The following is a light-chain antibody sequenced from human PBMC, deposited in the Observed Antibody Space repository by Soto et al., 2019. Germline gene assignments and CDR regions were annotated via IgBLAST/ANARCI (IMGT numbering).Light chain of an antibody. J-gene: IGKJ3*01. V-gene: IGKV1-27*01. CDR2: AAS. CDR3: QKCNSAPFT. Sequence: DIQMTQSPSSLSASVGDRVTITCRASQDISNYLAWYQQKPGKVPKLLIYAASALQSVVPSRFSGSGSGTDFTLIISSLQPEDVATYYCQKCNSAPFTFGPGTKVDIK. CDR1: QDISNY.